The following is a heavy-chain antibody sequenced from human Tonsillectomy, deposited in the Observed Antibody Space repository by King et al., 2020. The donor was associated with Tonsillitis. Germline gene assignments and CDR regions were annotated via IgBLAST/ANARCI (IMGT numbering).Heavy chain of an antibody. CDR1: GGSISSGSYY. D-gene: IGHD2-15*01. V-gene: IGHV4-61*02. CDR2: VYTTGIT. Sequence: QVQLQESGPGLVKPSQTLSLTCNVSGGSISSGSYYWSWIRQPAVKGLEWIGRVYTTGITNYNPSLESRVTISVDRYKNQFSLDLSSVTAADTAVYYCARASGGCSGGSCYSGWYFDLWGRGTLVTFSS. CDR3: ARASGGCSGGSCYSGWYFDL. J-gene: IGHJ2*01.